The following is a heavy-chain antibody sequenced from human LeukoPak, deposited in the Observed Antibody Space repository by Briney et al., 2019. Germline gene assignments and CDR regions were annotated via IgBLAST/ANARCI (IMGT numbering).Heavy chain of an antibody. J-gene: IGHJ6*03. CDR1: GFTFSSYE. CDR3: ARDGVEMATIAGYYYYYMDV. D-gene: IGHD5-24*01. V-gene: IGHV3-48*03. CDR2: ISSSGSTI. Sequence: PGGSLRLSCAASGFTFSSYEMNWVRQAPGKGLEWVSYISSSGSTIYYADSVKGRFTISRDNAKNSLYLQMNSLRAEDTAVYYCARDGVEMATIAGYYYYYMDVWGKGTTVTISS.